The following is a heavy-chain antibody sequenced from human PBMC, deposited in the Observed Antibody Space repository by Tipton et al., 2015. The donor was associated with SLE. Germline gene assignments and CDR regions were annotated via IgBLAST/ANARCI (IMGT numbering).Heavy chain of an antibody. CDR2: IHHSGNT. D-gene: IGHD6-13*01. CDR1: GFSISSGYY. J-gene: IGHJ4*02. CDR3: ARGLGIAAAGALGY. V-gene: IGHV4-38-2*01. Sequence: TLSLTCAVSGFSISSGYYWGWIRQPPGEGLEWIGSIHHSGNTYFNPSLKSRVSVSMDAFQNQLFLRLNSVTAADTAVYYCARGLGIAAAGALGYWGQGTLVTVSS.